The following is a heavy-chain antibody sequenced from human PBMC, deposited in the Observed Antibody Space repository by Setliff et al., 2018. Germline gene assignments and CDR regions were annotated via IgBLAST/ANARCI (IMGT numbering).Heavy chain of an antibody. Sequence: LSLTCTVSGGSISSGGHYWSWIRQHPGKGLEWIGYIYYSGSTYYNPSLKSRVTISVDTSKNQFSLKLSSVTAADTAVYYCARDPLTTNRRRAFDIWGQGTMVTVSS. CDR1: GGSISSGGHY. V-gene: IGHV4-31*03. J-gene: IGHJ3*02. CDR3: ARDPLTTNRRRAFDI. D-gene: IGHD4-17*01. CDR2: IYYSGST.